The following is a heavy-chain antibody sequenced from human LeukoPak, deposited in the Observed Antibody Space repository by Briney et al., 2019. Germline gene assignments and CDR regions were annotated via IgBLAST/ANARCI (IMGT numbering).Heavy chain of an antibody. CDR1: GFTFDDYG. D-gene: IGHD3-22*01. Sequence: GGSLRLSCAASGFTFDDYGMSWVRQAPGKGLEWVSGINWNGGSTGYADSVKGRFTISRDNAKNSLYLQMNGLRAEDTALYYCARATYYYDSSGYYHIRDYFDYWGQGTLVTVSS. V-gene: IGHV3-20*04. J-gene: IGHJ4*02. CDR2: INWNGGST. CDR3: ARATYYYDSSGYYHIRDYFDY.